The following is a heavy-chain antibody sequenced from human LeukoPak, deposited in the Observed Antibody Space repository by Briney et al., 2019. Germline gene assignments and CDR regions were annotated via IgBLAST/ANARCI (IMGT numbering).Heavy chain of an antibody. CDR1: GFTFSSYW. CDR2: INTDGSST. CDR3: TRDLSGTYYGRFDY. D-gene: IGHD1-26*01. J-gene: IGHJ4*02. V-gene: IGHV3-74*01. Sequence: GGSLRLSCAASGFTFSSYWMHWVRQAPGKGLLWVSRINTDGSSTNFADSVRGRFTISRDNAKNTLYLQMNSMRAEDTAVYYCTRDLSGTYYGRFDYWGQGTLVTVSS.